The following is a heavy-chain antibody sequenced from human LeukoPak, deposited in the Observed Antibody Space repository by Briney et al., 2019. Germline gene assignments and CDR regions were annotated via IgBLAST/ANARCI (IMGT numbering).Heavy chain of an antibody. CDR1: GYTFTSYY. J-gene: IGHJ4*02. CDR3: ARDGGNYYDSSGYFDY. V-gene: IGHV1-46*01. D-gene: IGHD3-22*01. Sequence: ASVKVSCKASGYTFTSYYMHWVRQAPGQGLEWMGIINPSGGSTSYAQKFQGRVTMTRDTSTSTVYMELSSLRSEDTAVYYCARDGGNYYDSSGYFDYWGQGTLVTVSS. CDR2: INPSGGST.